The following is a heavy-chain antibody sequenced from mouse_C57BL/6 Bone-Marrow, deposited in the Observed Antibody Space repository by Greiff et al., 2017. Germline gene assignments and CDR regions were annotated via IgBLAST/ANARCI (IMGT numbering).Heavy chain of an antibody. J-gene: IGHJ3*01. Sequence: VQLKESGPGLVKPSQSLSLTCSVTGYSITSGYYWNWIRQFPGNKLEWMGYISYDGSNNYNPSLKNRISITRDTSKNQFFLKLNSVTTEDTATYYCARALLYYGSSPGAYWGQGTLVTVSA. CDR3: ARALLYYGSSPGAY. CDR1: GYSITSGYY. D-gene: IGHD1-1*01. CDR2: ISYDGSN. V-gene: IGHV3-6*01.